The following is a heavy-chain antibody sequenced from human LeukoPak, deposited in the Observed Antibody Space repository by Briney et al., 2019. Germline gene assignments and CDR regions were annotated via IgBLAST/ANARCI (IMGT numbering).Heavy chain of an antibody. CDR1: GGTFSSYA. Sequence: SVKVSCKASGGTFSSYAISWVRQAPGQGLEWMGGIIPIFGTANYAQKFQGRVTITADESTSTAYMELSSLRSEDTAVYYCARGPRTYYYGSGNNYWGQGTLVTVSS. V-gene: IGHV1-69*01. CDR3: ARGPRTYYYGSGNNY. CDR2: IIPIFGTA. J-gene: IGHJ4*02. D-gene: IGHD3-10*01.